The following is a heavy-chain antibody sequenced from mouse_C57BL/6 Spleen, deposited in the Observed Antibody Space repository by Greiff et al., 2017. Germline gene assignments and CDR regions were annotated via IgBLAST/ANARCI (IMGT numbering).Heavy chain of an antibody. D-gene: IGHD1-1*01. V-gene: IGHV1-85*01. Sequence: VKLVESGPELVKPGASVKLSCKASGYTFTSYDINWVKQRPGQGLEWIGWIYPRDGSTKYNEKFKGKATLTVDTSSSTAYMELHSLTSEDSAVYFCARRITTVYYAMDYWGQGTSVTVSS. CDR2: IYPRDGST. J-gene: IGHJ4*01. CDR3: ARRITTVYYAMDY. CDR1: GYTFTSYD.